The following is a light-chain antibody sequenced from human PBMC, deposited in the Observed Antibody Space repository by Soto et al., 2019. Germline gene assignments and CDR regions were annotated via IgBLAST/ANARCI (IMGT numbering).Light chain of an antibody. CDR3: QQYNNWPYT. Sequence: EVVMTQSPDTLTVSPGESATLSCRARQSISNNLAWYQQKPGQAPRLLIYGASTRTTGIPARFSGSGSGTELTLTISSLQSEDFAVYYCQQYNNWPYTFAQGTKLEI. CDR1: QSISNN. CDR2: GAS. V-gene: IGKV3-15*01. J-gene: IGKJ2*01.